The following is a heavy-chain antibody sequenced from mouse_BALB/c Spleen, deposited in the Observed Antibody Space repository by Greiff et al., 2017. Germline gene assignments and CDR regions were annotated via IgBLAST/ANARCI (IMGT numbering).Heavy chain of an antibody. V-gene: IGHV5-4*02. J-gene: IGHJ3*01. D-gene: IGHD2-4*01. CDR1: GFTFSDYY. CDR2: ISDGGSYT. CDR3: ARDQYDYDEAWFAY. Sequence: EVMLVESGGGLVKPGGSLKLSCAASGFTFSDYYMYWVRQTPEKRLEWVATISDGGSYTYYPDSVKGRFTISRDNAKNNLYLQMSSLKSEDTAMYYCARDQYDYDEAWFAYWGQGTLVTVSA.